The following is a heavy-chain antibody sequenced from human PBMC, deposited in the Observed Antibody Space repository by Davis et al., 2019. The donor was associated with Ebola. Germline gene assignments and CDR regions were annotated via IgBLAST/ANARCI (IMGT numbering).Heavy chain of an antibody. D-gene: IGHD2-15*01. CDR2: ISRSSSYT. J-gene: IGHJ4*02. CDR1: AFSFSVYY. CDR3: ARVNSRTKRGYCSGGSGYAADY. Sequence: PARSLRPSYLPSAFSFSVYYMRCNRQAPGTGLGWVSYISRSSSYTNYAESVKGRFTISRDNAKNSLYLQMNSLRAEETAVYYCARVNSRTKRGYCSGGSGYAADYWGQGTLVTVSS. V-gene: IGHV3-11*06.